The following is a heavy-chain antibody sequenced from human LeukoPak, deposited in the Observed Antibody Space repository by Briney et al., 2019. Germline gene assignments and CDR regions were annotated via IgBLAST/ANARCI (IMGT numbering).Heavy chain of an antibody. J-gene: IGHJ4*02. V-gene: IGHV4-39*07. CDR2: VFKTGST. CDR1: GGSISSTSHY. CDR3: ARVPWRPAGWYNFDGDY. D-gene: IGHD1-20*01. Sequence: SETLSLTCTVSGGSISSTSHYWGWIRLTPEKGLEWIGSVFKTGSTDYNPSLRSRVSISVDTSKNQFSLQVTSVTAADTAVYFCARVPWRPAGWYNFDGDYWGQGALVTVSS.